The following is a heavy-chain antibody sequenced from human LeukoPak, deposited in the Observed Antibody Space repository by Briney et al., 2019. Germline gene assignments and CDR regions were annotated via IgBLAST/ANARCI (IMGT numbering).Heavy chain of an antibody. J-gene: IGHJ4*02. CDR1: GYTFTDYY. CDR2: INPNSGDT. Sequence: EASVKVSCKTSGYTFTDYYMHWVRQAPGQGLEWMGWINPNSGDTKYAQMFQGRVTLTRDTSITTAYMELSSLTSDYTAVYYCANTYSSGWYFHYWGQGTLVTVSS. D-gene: IGHD6-19*01. V-gene: IGHV1-2*02. CDR3: ANTYSSGWYFHY.